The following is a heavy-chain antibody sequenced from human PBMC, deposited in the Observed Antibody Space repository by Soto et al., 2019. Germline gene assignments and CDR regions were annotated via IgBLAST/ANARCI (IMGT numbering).Heavy chain of an antibody. Sequence: QVQLVESGGGVVQPGRSLRLSCAASGFTFSGYGMHWVRQAPGKGLEWVANIWYDGSNKYYADSVKGRFTISRDDSKNTLYLQMNSLRAEEPAVYYCARELRGYSYFAYYGMDVWGQGTTVTVSS. CDR3: ARELRGYSYFAYYGMDV. V-gene: IGHV3-33*01. CDR2: IWYDGSNK. J-gene: IGHJ6*02. D-gene: IGHD5-18*01. CDR1: GFTFSGYG.